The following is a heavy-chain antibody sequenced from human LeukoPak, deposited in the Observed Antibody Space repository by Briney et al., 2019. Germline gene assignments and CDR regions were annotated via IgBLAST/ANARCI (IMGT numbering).Heavy chain of an antibody. D-gene: IGHD3-22*01. J-gene: IGHJ3*02. V-gene: IGHV3-33*06. CDR1: GFTFRCTG. CDR2: FWCEGSNK. CDR3: AKDRDIYFDSSGYRQNDAFDI. Sequence: GGGLRLSCAARGFTFRCTGMFSVFQGLGMGLRGGGAFWCEGSNKYYAYYVKGRFTISRDNSKNTLYLQMNSLRAEDTAVYYCAKDRDIYFDSSGYRQNDAFDIWGQGTMVTVSS.